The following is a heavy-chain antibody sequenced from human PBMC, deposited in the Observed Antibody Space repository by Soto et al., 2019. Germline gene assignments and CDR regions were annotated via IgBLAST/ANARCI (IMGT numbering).Heavy chain of an antibody. J-gene: IGHJ6*02. CDR3: VKPPVITASYYYYDMDV. Sequence: GGSLRLSCAASGFTFSTYPMSWVRQAPGKGLEWVSGISCSGISTYYTDSVKGRFTISRDNSKNTVFLQMNSLRDEDTAVYYCVKPPVITASYYYYDMDVWGQGTTVTVSS. V-gene: IGHV3-23*01. D-gene: IGHD4-4*01. CDR1: GFTFSTYP. CDR2: ISCSGIST.